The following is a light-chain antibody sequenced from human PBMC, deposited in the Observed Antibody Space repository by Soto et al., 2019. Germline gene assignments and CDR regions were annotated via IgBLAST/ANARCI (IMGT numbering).Light chain of an antibody. CDR1: QAIISY. V-gene: IGKV1-9*01. J-gene: IGKJ5*01. Sequence: DRQFTQAPSFLSASAGDIVSITFLSSQAIISYLAWYQQKPGRAPKLLIYAASTLQSGVPSRFSGSGSGTEFTLTITSLQPEDFATYYCQQLNSFPITFGQGTRLEIK. CDR2: AAS. CDR3: QQLNSFPIT.